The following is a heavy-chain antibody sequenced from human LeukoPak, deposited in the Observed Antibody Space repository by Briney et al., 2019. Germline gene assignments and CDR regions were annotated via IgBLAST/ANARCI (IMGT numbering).Heavy chain of an antibody. D-gene: IGHD3-10*01. CDR2: IYYSGSI. CDR1: GYSISSSNW. V-gene: IGHV4-28*05. CDR3: ARTMSSSLTVYGMDV. Sequence: SDTLSLTCAVSGYSISSSNWWGWIRQPPGKGLEWIGYIYYSGSIYYNPSLKSRVTMSVDTSKNQFSLKLSSVTAVDTAVYYCARTMSSSLTVYGMDVWGQGTTVTVSS. J-gene: IGHJ6*02.